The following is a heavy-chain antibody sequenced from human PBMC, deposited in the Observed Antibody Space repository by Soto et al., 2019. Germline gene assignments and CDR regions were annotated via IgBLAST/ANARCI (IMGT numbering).Heavy chain of an antibody. CDR1: RGSISRYY. V-gene: IGHV4-59*01. J-gene: IGHJ5*02. CDR3: ARGSSSWYWSTTWFDP. Sequence: PSETSSLRCTVSRGSISRYYWRWXRHPPGTGLEWIGYIYYSWSTTYNPSLNXRVTISVDTYKNQFSLKLSSVNAEDTDVYYCARGSSSWYWSTTWFDPWGQGTLVTVSS. D-gene: IGHD6-13*01. CDR2: IYYSWST.